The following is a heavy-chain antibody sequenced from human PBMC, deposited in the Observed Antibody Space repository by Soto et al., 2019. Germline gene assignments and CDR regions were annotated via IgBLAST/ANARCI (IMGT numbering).Heavy chain of an antibody. D-gene: IGHD3-22*01. CDR1: GFTFNTYG. V-gene: IGHV3-30*18. CDR3: AKVKLQHSSGYYYNY. Sequence: QVHLVESGGGVVQPGRSLGLSCAASGFTFNTYGMHWVRQPPGKGLEWVAIISYDGSNKYYADSVKGRFSISRDSSKDTLYLQMSSLRDEDTAVYYCAKVKLQHSSGYYYNYWGQGTLVTVSS. J-gene: IGHJ4*02. CDR2: ISYDGSNK.